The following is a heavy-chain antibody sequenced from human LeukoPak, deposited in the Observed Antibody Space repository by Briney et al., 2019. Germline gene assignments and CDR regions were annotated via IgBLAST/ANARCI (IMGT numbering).Heavy chain of an antibody. D-gene: IGHD2/OR15-2a*01. J-gene: IGHJ3*02. Sequence: PSETLSLTCTVSGYSISSGYYWGWIRQPPGKGLEWIGSIYHSGSTYYNPSLKSRVTISVDTSKNQFSLKLSSVTAADTAVYYCARDNKGQREAFDIWGQGTMVTVSS. CDR2: IYHSGST. CDR1: GYSISSGYY. V-gene: IGHV4-38-2*02. CDR3: ARDNKGQREAFDI.